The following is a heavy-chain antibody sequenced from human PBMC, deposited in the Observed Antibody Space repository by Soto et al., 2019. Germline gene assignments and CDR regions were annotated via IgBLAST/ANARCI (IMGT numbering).Heavy chain of an antibody. CDR2: IDHDGPT. V-gene: IGHV3-74*01. CDR1: GFTFSKYW. CDR3: VRDSHGDY. J-gene: IGHJ4*02. Sequence: EVQLVESGGGLVKPGGSLRLSCAGSGFTFSKYWMHWVRQAPGKGLEWVSRIDHDGPTDYADSVRGRFTISRDNAENTLYLQMNSLRPEDTAVYYCVRDSHGDYWGQGTLVTVSS.